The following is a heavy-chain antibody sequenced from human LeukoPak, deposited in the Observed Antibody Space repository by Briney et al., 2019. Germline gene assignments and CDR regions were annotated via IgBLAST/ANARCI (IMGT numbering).Heavy chain of an antibody. Sequence: GGSLRLSCAASGFTFSNFAMSWVRQAPGKGLEWVSYISSSGSTIYYADSVKGRFTISRDNAKNSLYLQMNSLRAEDTAVYYCAELGITMIGGIWGKGTTVTISS. CDR3: AELGITMIGGI. D-gene: IGHD3-10*02. V-gene: IGHV3-48*03. CDR2: ISSSGSTI. CDR1: GFTFSNFA. J-gene: IGHJ6*04.